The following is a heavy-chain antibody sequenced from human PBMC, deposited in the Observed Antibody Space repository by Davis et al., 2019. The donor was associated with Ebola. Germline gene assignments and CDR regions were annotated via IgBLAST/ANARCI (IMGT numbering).Heavy chain of an antibody. CDR1: GYTFTNYD. D-gene: IGHD5-24*01. J-gene: IGHJ4*02. V-gene: IGHV1-8*01. CDR2: MNPNSGNT. Sequence: ASVKVSCKASGYTFTNYDINWVRQATGQGLEWMGWMNPNSGNTGYAQKFQGRVTMTRNTSISTAYMELSSLRSEDTAVYYCARAPAWSGINYYCFDYWGQGALVTVSS. CDR3: ARAPAWSGINYYCFDY.